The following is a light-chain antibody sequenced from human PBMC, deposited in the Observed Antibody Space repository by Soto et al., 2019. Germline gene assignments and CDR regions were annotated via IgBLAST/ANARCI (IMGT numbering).Light chain of an antibody. CDR1: QSISIY. V-gene: IGKV1-39*01. Sequence: DIPMTQSPSSLSASVGDTVIISCRASQSISIYSNWYQQKPGTAPRLLIYSASIRQSGVPSRFSGSGSGTDFTLTISGLQPGDFATYYCQQSFSTLWTFGQGTKVDVK. CDR3: QQSFSTLWT. J-gene: IGKJ1*01. CDR2: SAS.